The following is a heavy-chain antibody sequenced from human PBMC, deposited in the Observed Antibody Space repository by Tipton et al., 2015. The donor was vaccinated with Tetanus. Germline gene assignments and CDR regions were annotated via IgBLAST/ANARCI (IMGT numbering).Heavy chain of an antibody. J-gene: IGHJ6*02. Sequence: LRLSCTVSGGSISSSSYYWGWIRQPPGKGLEWIGSIYYSGSTYYNPSLKSRVTISVDTSKNQFSLKLSSVTAADTAVYYCARLLKTYSGRYYYYGMDVWGQGTTVTVSS. CDR3: ARLLKTYSGRYYYYGMDV. D-gene: IGHD1-26*01. CDR2: IYYSGST. CDR1: GGSISSSSYY. V-gene: IGHV4-39*01.